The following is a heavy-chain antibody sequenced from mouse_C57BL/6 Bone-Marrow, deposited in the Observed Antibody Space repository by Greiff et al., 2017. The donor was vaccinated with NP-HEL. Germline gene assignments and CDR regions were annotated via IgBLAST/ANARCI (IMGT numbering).Heavy chain of an antibody. Sequence: QVQLQQQSGAELAKPGASVKLSCKASGYTFTSYWMHWVKQRPGQGLEWIGYINPSSGYTKYNQKFKDKATLTADKSSSTAYMQLSSLTYEDSAVYYCARSYYDYDIDYWGQGTTLTVSS. CDR2: INPSSGYT. V-gene: IGHV1-7*01. D-gene: IGHD2-4*01. CDR3: ARSYYDYDIDY. J-gene: IGHJ2*01. CDR1: GYTFTSYW.